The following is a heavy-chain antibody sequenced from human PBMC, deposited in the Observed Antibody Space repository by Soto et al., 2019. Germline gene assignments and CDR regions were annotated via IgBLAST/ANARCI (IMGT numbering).Heavy chain of an antibody. CDR2: IYWDNDT. Sequence: QITLKESGPTLVKPTQTLTLTCTFSGFSLSAGEVGVGWIRQPPGKALEWLGIIYWDNDTRYSPSLKSRLTVTKDTSKNQVVLTMTNMDPVDTATYYCAHASGNDYTVGENYFDYWGQGTLVTVSS. CDR3: AHASGNDYTVGENYFDY. D-gene: IGHD3-10*01. CDR1: GFSLSAGEVG. J-gene: IGHJ4*02. V-gene: IGHV2-5*02.